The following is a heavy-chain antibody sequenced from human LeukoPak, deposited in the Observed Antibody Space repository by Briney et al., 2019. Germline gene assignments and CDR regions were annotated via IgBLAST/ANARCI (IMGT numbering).Heavy chain of an antibody. D-gene: IGHD6-13*01. V-gene: IGHV1-18*01. CDR1: GYTFTSYG. Sequence: ASVKVSCKASGYTFTSYGISWVRQAPGQGLEWMGWISAYNGNTNYAQNLQGRVTMTTDTSTSTACMELRSLRSDDTAVYYCARDGWGSSWFLWGQGTLVTVSS. CDR2: ISAYNGNT. CDR3: ARDGWGSSWFL. J-gene: IGHJ4*02.